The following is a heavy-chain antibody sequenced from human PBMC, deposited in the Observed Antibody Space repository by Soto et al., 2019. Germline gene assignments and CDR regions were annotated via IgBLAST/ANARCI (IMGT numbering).Heavy chain of an antibody. CDR1: GYTFTSYG. D-gene: IGHD5-12*01. V-gene: IGHV1-18*01. J-gene: IGHJ6*02. Sequence: DSVKVSCKASGYTFTSYGISWVRQAPGQGLEWMGWISAYNGNTNYAQKLQGRVTMTTDTSTSTAYKELRSLRSDDTAVYYCASPNIAVAKGWGYYYGMDVCGQGTTVTVSS. CDR2: ISAYNGNT. CDR3: ASPNIAVAKGWGYYYGMDV.